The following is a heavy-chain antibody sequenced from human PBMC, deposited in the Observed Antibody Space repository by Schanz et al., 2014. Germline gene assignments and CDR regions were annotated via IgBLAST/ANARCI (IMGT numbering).Heavy chain of an antibody. CDR1: EFTFSSYA. D-gene: IGHD3-22*01. V-gene: IGHV3-23*04. CDR2: ISASGGST. Sequence: EVQLVESGGGLVKPGGSLRLSCEASEFTFSSYAMSWVRQAPGKGLEWVSTISASGGSTYYADSVKGRFTISRVNSKNTLYLRMKGLRAEDTAVYYCAKGRRGYFDSSGSYWGTFDFWGQGTLVSVSS. J-gene: IGHJ4*02. CDR3: AKGRRGYFDSSGSYWGTFDF.